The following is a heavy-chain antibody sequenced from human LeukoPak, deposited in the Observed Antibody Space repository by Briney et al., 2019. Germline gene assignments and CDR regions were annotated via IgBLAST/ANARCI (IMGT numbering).Heavy chain of an antibody. D-gene: IGHD2-2*01. Sequence: TSETLSLTCTVSGGSISSYYWSWIRQPPGKGLEWIGYIYYSGSTNYNPSLKGRVTISVDTSKNQFSLKLSSVTAADTAVYYCARGYCSSTSCYYYYYYYMDAWGKGTTVTVSS. CDR2: IYYSGST. CDR3: ARGYCSSTSCYYYYYYYMDA. CDR1: GGSISSYY. V-gene: IGHV4-59*01. J-gene: IGHJ6*03.